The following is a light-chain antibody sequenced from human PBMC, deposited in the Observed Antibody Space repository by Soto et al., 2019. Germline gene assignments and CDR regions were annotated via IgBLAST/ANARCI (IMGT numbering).Light chain of an antibody. Sequence: QSVLTQPPSARGSQTLRVAVSSPAGRTNIGSNYVYWYQQLPGTAPKLLIYRNNQRPSGVPDRFSGSKSGTSASLAISGLRSEDEADYYCAAWDDSLSGRIFGTGTKVTVL. CDR1: RTNIGSNY. V-gene: IGLV1-47*01. CDR2: RNN. J-gene: IGLJ1*01. CDR3: AAWDDSLSGRI.